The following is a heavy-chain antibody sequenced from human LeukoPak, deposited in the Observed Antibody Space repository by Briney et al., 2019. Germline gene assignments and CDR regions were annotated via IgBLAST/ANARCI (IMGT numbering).Heavy chain of an antibody. CDR3: ARDHIDPSFSEYYFDY. D-gene: IGHD3-3*02. CDR1: GGSISSSSYY. Sequence: SETLSLTCTVSGGSISSSSYYWGWIRQPPGMGLDWIGSIYYSGSTYYNPSLKSRVTISVDTSKNQFSLKLSSVTAADTAVYYCARDHIDPSFSEYYFDYWGQGTLVTVSS. CDR2: IYYSGST. J-gene: IGHJ4*02. V-gene: IGHV4-39*07.